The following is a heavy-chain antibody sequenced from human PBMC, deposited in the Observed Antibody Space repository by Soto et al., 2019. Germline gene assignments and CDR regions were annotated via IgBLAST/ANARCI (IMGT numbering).Heavy chain of an antibody. CDR2: IYYSGST. CDR1: GGSISSYY. Sequence: QVQLQESGPGLVKPSETLSLTCTVSGGSISSYYWSWIRQPPGTGLEWIGYIYYSGSTNYNHSLKSHFTISVDTSKNQFSLKLSSVTAADTAVYYCARGYYYDSSGYYPFRGYYYCMDVWGQGTTVTVSS. V-gene: IGHV4-59*01. CDR3: ARGYYYDSSGYYPFRGYYYCMDV. D-gene: IGHD3-22*01. J-gene: IGHJ6*02.